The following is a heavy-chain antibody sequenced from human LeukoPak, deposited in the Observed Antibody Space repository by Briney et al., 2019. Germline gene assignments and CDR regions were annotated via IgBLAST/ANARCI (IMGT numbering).Heavy chain of an antibody. CDR1: GFTFSDYY. V-gene: IGHV3-11*06. CDR3: ARDQTGGSGSYTTNYFDY. CDR2: ISSSSSYT. D-gene: IGHD3-10*01. Sequence: PGGSLRLSCAASGFTFSDYYMSWLRQAPGKGLEWVSYISSSSSYTNYADSVEGRFTISSDNAKNSLYLQMNSLRAEDTAVYYCARDQTGGSGSYTTNYFDYWGQGTLVTGSS. J-gene: IGHJ4*02.